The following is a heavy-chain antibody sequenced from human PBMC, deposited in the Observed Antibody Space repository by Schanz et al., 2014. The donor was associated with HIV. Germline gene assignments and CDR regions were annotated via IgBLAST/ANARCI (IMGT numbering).Heavy chain of an antibody. CDR2: IKPNSGET. D-gene: IGHD5-12*01. V-gene: IGHV1-2*02. J-gene: IGHJ5*02. Sequence: QIQLVQSGVEVRKPGASVKVSCKAAGYTFPSYGISWVRQAPGQGLEWMGWIKPNSGETKFARKFQGRVTMTRDTSINTAYMELRRLTYDDTAVYYCTRSRYELHWLDLWGQGTLVTVSS. CDR3: TRSRYELHWLDL. CDR1: GYTFPSYG.